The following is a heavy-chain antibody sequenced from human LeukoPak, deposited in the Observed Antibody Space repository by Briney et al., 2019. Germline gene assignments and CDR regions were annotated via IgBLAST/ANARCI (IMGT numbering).Heavy chain of an antibody. CDR2: ISSTGSYT. D-gene: IGHD3-3*02. CDR1: GFTFSSYA. J-gene: IGHJ3*02. V-gene: IGHV3-21*01. Sequence: GGSLRLSCAASGFTFSSYAMLWARQAPARGLEGVSSISSTGSYTYYADSVKGRFTISRDNAKNSLYVQMNSLRAEDTAVYNCARGGGAFAVFAFDIWGPGTMVTAS. CDR3: ARGGGAFAVFAFDI.